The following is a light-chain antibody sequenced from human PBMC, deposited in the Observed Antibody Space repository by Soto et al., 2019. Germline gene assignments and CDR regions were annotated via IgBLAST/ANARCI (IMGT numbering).Light chain of an antibody. J-gene: IGKJ3*01. CDR1: QSISSY. V-gene: IGKV1-39*01. Sequence: IQMTQSPSPLSASVGDRVTITCRSSQSISSYVNWYQQKPGIAPRLLIFAASNLQTGVPSRFSGSGSGTDFTLTISSLQPEDFGTYFCQHTYSTPLTFGPGTKVDIK. CDR3: QHTYSTPLT. CDR2: AAS.